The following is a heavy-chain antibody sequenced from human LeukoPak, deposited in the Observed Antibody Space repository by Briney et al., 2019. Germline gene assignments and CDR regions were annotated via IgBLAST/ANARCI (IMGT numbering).Heavy chain of an antibody. CDR3: ARSIVVVPAAPFDY. V-gene: IGHV3-30-3*01. Sequence: PGGSLRLSCAVSGFTFNNAWMSWVRQAPGKGLEWVAVISYDGSNKYYADSVKGRFTISRDNSKNTLYLQMNSLRAEDTAVYYCARSIVVVPAAPFDYWGQGTLVTVSS. CDR1: GFTFNNAW. J-gene: IGHJ4*02. CDR2: ISYDGSNK. D-gene: IGHD2-2*01.